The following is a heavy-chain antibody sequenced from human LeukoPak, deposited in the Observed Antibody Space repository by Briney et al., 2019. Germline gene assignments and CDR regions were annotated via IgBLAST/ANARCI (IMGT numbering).Heavy chain of an antibody. J-gene: IGHJ4*02. CDR1: GGSFSGYY. V-gene: IGHV4-34*01. D-gene: IGHD1-26*01. CDR3: ASWEPPVDY. CDR2: INHSGST. Sequence: SETLSLTCAVYGGSFSGYYWSWIRQPPGKGLEWIGEINHSGSTNYNPSLKSRVTISVDTSKNQFSLELSSVTAADTAVYYCASWEPPVDYWGQGTLVTVSS.